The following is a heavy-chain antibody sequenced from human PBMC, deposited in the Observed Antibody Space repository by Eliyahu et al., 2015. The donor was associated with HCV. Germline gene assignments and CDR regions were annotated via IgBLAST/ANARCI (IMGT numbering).Heavy chain of an antibody. J-gene: IGHJ6*02. CDR2: ISWDGGST. CDR3: AKDQRGKCSSTSCYPYYYYGMDV. Sequence: EVQLVESGGVVVQPGGXLRLXXAASGFXFDXYTMHWVRQAPGKGLEWXSLISWDGGSTYYADSVKGRFTISRDNSKNSLYLQMNSLRTEDTALYYCAKDQRGKCSSTSCYPYYYYGMDVWGQGTTVTVSS. D-gene: IGHD2-2*01. CDR1: GFXFDXYT. V-gene: IGHV3-43*01.